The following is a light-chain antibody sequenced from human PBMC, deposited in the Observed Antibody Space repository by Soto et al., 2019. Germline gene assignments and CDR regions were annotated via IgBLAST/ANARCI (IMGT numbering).Light chain of an antibody. V-gene: IGKV1-5*01. CDR3: LHYNNYSKT. J-gene: IGKJ1*01. CDR2: DAS. Sequence: EIQVTQSPSLLSASVGERDTLTCRASQSVISRMAWYQQKLGKAPGLLIFDASAMESGIPARFSGSGSGTEFILTISSLQSEDFAIYYCLHYNNYSKTFGQGTKVEIK. CDR1: QSVISR.